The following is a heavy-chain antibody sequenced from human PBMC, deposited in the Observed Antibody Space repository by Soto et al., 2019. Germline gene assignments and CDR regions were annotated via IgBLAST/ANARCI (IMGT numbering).Heavy chain of an antibody. Sequence: GWSLRLSCSASVFTFSSYSMNWCRQAPGKGLEWVSSISSSSSYIYYADSVKGRFTISRDNAKNSLYLQMNSLRAEDTAVYYCARGRRAIFGVVIRDYDYWGQGTLVTVSS. V-gene: IGHV3-21*01. CDR3: ARGRRAIFGVVIRDYDY. CDR1: VFTFSSYS. J-gene: IGHJ4*02. CDR2: ISSSSSYI. D-gene: IGHD3-3*01.